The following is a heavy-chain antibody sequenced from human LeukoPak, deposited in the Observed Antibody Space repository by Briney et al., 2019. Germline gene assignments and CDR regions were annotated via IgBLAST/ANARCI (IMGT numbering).Heavy chain of an antibody. Sequence: PSETLSLTCTVSGGSISSYYWSWIRQPPGKGLEWIGYIYYSGSTNYNPSLKSRVTISVDTSKNQFSLKLSSVTAADTAVYYCASSTCYYGSGYYMDVWGKGTTVTVSS. V-gene: IGHV4-59*01. D-gene: IGHD3-10*01. J-gene: IGHJ6*03. CDR2: IYYSGST. CDR1: GGSISSYY. CDR3: ASSTCYYGSGYYMDV.